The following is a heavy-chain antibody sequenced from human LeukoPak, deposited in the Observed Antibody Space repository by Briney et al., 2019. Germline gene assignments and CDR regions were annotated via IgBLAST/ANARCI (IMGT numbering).Heavy chain of an antibody. J-gene: IGHJ4*02. V-gene: IGHV3-21*01. Sequence: GGSLRLSCAASGFTFSSYSMNWVRQAPGKGLEWVSSISSSSSYIYYADSVKGRFTISRDNAKNSLYLQMNSLRAEDTAVYYCARERNYYDSSGYYYYWGQGTLVTVSS. CDR3: ARERNYYDSSGYYYY. CDR1: GFTFSSYS. D-gene: IGHD3-22*01. CDR2: ISSSSSYI.